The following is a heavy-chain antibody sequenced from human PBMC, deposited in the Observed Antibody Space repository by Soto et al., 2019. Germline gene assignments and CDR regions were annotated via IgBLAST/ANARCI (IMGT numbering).Heavy chain of an antibody. Sequence: SLRLSCAASGFTISTYAMTWVRQAPGKGLECVSGVTGSGGQIHYADSVKGRFTISKDNSKNTLYLQMSSLRDEDTALYYCAKDAVCNDGLWLMDSWGQGTLVTVSS. V-gene: IGHV3-23*01. J-gene: IGHJ5*02. D-gene: IGHD2-21*01. CDR1: GFTISTYA. CDR3: AKDAVCNDGLWLMDS. CDR2: VTGSGGQI.